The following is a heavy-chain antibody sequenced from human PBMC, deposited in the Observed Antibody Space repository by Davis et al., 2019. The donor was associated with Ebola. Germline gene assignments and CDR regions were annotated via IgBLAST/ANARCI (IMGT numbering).Heavy chain of an antibody. CDR2: INYSGST. V-gene: IGHV4-34*01. CDR3: ARVGSYYGSGSYSFDY. Sequence: MPSETLSLTCAVYGGSFSGYYWSWIRQPPGKGLEWIGEINYSGSTNYNPSLKSRVTISVDTSKNQFSLKLSSVTAADTAVYYCARVGSYYGSGSYSFDYWGQGTLVTVSS. CDR1: GGSFSGYY. J-gene: IGHJ4*02. D-gene: IGHD3-10*01.